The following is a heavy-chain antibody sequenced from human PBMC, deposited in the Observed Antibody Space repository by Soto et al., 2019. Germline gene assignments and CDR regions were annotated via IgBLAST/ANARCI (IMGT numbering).Heavy chain of an antibody. CDR2: ISGSGGST. V-gene: IGHV3-23*01. J-gene: IGHJ4*02. CDR3: ATDQGSSWYEIDY. D-gene: IGHD6-13*01. Sequence: EVQLLESGGGLVQPGGSLRLSCAASGFTFSNYAVTWVRQAPGKGLEWVSTISGSGGSTYYADSVKGRFTISRDNSKNSLDRQMDRLRAEDTAVYYCATDQGSSWYEIDYWGEGTLVTVSS. CDR1: GFTFSNYA.